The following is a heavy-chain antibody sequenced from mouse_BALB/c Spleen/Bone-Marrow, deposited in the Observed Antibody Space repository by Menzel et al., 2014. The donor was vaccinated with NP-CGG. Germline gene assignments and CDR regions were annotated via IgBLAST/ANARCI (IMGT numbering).Heavy chain of an antibody. D-gene: IGHD2-4*01. Sequence: EVQVVESGPELVKPGASVKISCKASGYSFTGYTMNWVKQSHGKNLEWIGLINPYNGGTTYNQKFKGKATLTVDKSSSAAYMELLSLTSEDSAVYYCARRDYGGYFDLWGAGTTVTVSS. CDR2: INPYNGGT. J-gene: IGHJ1*01. V-gene: IGHV1-18*01. CDR1: GYSFTGYT. CDR3: ARRDYGGYFDL.